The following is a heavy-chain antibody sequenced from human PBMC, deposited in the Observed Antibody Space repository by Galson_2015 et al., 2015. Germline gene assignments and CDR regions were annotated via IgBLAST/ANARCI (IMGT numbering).Heavy chain of an antibody. V-gene: IGHV1-3*01. CDR3: ARYGSGSFAY. D-gene: IGHD3-10*01. CDR2: IDLVNGNT. Sequence: SVKVSCKASGYTFTTYAFHWVRQAPGQGLEWMGWIDLVNGNTKYPQKFQGRVSFTRDTSASTAYMEVNTLTSEDTAVYYCARYGSGSFAYWGRGTLVTVSS. J-gene: IGHJ4*02. CDR1: GYTFTTYA.